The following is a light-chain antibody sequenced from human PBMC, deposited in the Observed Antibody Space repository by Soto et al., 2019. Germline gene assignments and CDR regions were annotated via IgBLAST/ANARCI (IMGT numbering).Light chain of an antibody. Sequence: VLTQPPSASGTPGQRVTISCSGSSSNIGSNYVYWYRQLPGTAPNVLIYRNDERPSGVPDRFSGSKSGSSASLAISGLRSEDEADYYCSAWDDSLSGPVFGRGTKLTVL. CDR3: SAWDDSLSGPV. CDR1: SSNIGSNY. CDR2: RND. V-gene: IGLV1-47*01. J-gene: IGLJ3*02.